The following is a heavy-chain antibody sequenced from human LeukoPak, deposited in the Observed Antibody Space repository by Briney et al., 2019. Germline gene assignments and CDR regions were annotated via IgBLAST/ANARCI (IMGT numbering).Heavy chain of an antibody. CDR1: GFTFGKYW. J-gene: IGHJ6*02. V-gene: IGHV3-7*01. CDR2: IKLDGSEK. D-gene: IGHD6-19*01. Sequence: GGSLRLSCVASGFTFGKYWMSWVRQAPGKGLEWVANIKLDGSEKYYVDSVKGRFTISRDNAKNSLYLQMNSLRAEDTAVYYCAREYSSGWPRYYYYGMDVWGQGTTVTVSS. CDR3: AREYSSGWPRYYYYGMDV.